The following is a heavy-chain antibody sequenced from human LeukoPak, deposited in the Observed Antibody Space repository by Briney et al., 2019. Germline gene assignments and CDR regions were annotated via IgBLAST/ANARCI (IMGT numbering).Heavy chain of an antibody. CDR2: VSYSGST. Sequence: PSETLSLTCAVSGGSISSYYWSWIRQPPGKGLEWIGYVSYSGSTNYNPSLKSRVTISVDTSKNQFSLKLSSVTAADTAVYYCARGSGSPYYFDYWGQGTLVTVSS. CDR1: GGSISSYY. J-gene: IGHJ4*02. V-gene: IGHV4-59*01. D-gene: IGHD3-22*01. CDR3: ARGSGSPYYFDY.